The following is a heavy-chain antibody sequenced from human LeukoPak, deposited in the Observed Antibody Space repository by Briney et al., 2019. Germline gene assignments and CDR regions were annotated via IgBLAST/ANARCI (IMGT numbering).Heavy chain of an antibody. Sequence: GGSLRLSCAASGFTFSSYGMHWVRQAPGKGLEWVAFIRYDGSNKYYADSVKGRFTISRDNSKNTLYLQMNSLRAEDTAVYHCARDGLYCSSTNCYFDYWGQGALVTVSS. V-gene: IGHV3-30*02. CDR2: IRYDGSNK. CDR1: GFTFSSYG. D-gene: IGHD2-2*01. J-gene: IGHJ4*02. CDR3: ARDGLYCSSTNCYFDY.